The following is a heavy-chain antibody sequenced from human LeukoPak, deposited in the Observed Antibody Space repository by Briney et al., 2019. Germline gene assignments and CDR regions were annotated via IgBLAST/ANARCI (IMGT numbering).Heavy chain of an antibody. CDR3: AKDHHCSGGSCYSSFDY. CDR1: GFTFSSYA. J-gene: IGHJ4*02. Sequence: GGSLRLSCAASGFTFSSYAMHWVRQAPGKGLEWVAFIRYDGSNKYYADSVKGRFTISRDNSKNTLYLQMNSLRAEDTAVYYCAKDHHCSGGSCYSSFDYWGQGTLVTVSS. CDR2: IRYDGSNK. D-gene: IGHD2-15*01. V-gene: IGHV3-30*02.